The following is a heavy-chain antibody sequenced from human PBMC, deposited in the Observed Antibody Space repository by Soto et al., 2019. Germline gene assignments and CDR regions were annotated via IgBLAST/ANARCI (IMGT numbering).Heavy chain of an antibody. CDR2: ISNSGST. Sequence: QVQLQESGPGLVKPSQTLSLTCSVSGGSLSNTDNYWSWIRQPPGKGLEWIGSISNSGSTDYNPSLKSRVAISVDTSKNQFSLNLSSVTAADTALYYCASYYDRRGYYYAFDIWGKGTMVTVSS. J-gene: IGHJ3*02. CDR1: GGSLSNTDNY. V-gene: IGHV4-30-4*01. D-gene: IGHD3-22*01. CDR3: ASYYDRRGYYYAFDI.